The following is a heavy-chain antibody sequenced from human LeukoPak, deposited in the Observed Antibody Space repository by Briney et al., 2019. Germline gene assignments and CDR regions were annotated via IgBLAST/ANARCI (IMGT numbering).Heavy chain of an antibody. D-gene: IGHD3-9*01. CDR2: ITGSGGST. CDR3: TKWGDYDGLTGYYDSDC. J-gene: IGHJ4*02. Sequence: GASLRLFCAASGFIFRNYAMRWVRQAPGKGLEGVSVITGSGGSTLYADSVKGHFTISRDNSKNTLYLQMNSLGAEDTAVYDCTKWGDYDGLTGYYDSDCWGQGTLVTVSS. V-gene: IGHV3-23*01. CDR1: GFIFRNYA.